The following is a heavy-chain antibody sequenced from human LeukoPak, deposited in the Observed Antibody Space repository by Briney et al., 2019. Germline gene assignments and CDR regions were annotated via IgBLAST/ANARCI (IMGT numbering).Heavy chain of an antibody. CDR1: GFTVSSNY. CDR2: IFSVSSGGTT. Sequence: GGSLRLSCAASGFTVSSNYMSWVRQAPGKGLEWVSVIFSVSSGGTTYYADSVEGRFTTSRDNSKNMVYLQLNGLRVEDTAVYYCARRDLITPVVDVWGLGTTVTVSS. J-gene: IGHJ6*02. CDR3: ARRDLITPVVDV. V-gene: IGHV3-53*01. D-gene: IGHD4-23*01.